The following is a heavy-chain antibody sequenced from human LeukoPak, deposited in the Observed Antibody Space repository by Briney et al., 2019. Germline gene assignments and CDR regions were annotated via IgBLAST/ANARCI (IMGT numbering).Heavy chain of an antibody. J-gene: IGHJ6*02. CDR3: ASLPPVGYCSGGSCYSDYYYYGMDV. CDR1: GFTFSSYA. V-gene: IGHV3-30-3*01. Sequence: GGSLRLSCAAFGFTFSSYAMHWVRQAPGKGLEWVAVISYDGSNKYYADSVKGRFTISRDNSKNTLYLQMNSLRAEDTAVYYCASLPPVGYCSGGSCYSDYYYYGMDVWGQGTTVTVSS. D-gene: IGHD2-15*01. CDR2: ISYDGSNK.